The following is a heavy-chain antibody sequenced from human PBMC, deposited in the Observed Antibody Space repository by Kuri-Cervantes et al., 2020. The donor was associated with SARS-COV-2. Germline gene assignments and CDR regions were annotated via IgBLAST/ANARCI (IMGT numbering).Heavy chain of an antibody. J-gene: IGHJ3*02. CDR2: ISWNSGSI. D-gene: IGHD2-8*01. Sequence: SLKISCAASGFTFDDYAMHWVRQAPGKGLEWVSGISWNSGSIGYADSVKGRFTISRDNAKNSLYLQMNSLRAEDTAVYYCARDPPYCTNGVCYRSYAFDIWGQGTMVTVSS. V-gene: IGHV3-9*01. CDR3: ARDPPYCTNGVCYRSYAFDI. CDR1: GFTFDDYA.